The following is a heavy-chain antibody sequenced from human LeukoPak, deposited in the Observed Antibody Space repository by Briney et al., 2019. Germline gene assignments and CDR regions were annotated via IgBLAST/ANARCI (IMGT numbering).Heavy chain of an antibody. J-gene: IGHJ4*02. CDR1: GFTFERYV. V-gene: IGHV3-9*01. CDR3: VKGAPNGSVDF. CDR2: IHPNNGGV. Sequence: GGSLTLSCVTSGFTFERYVMHWMRLAPGKGLECVSSIHPNNGGVGYAASVKGRFAISRDNARNSLYLEMTSLRPEDTAVYYCVKGAPNGSVDFWGRGTLVTVSS. D-gene: IGHD2-8*01.